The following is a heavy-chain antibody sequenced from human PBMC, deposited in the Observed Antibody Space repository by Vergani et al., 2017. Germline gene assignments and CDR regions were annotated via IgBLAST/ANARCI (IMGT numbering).Heavy chain of an antibody. V-gene: IGHV3-48*01. CDR1: GFTFSTYS. CDR3: ASVDTRRGNNR. CDR2: ISTRQSIV. Sequence: EVQVVESGGGLVQPGGCLRLSCVATGFTFSTYSMNWVRQAPGKGLEWISYISTRQSIVYYAASVKGRFTISRDNAKNSLYLQMNSLRADDTAVYYCASVDTRRGNNRWGQGTLVTVSS. D-gene: IGHD5-18*01. J-gene: IGHJ4*02.